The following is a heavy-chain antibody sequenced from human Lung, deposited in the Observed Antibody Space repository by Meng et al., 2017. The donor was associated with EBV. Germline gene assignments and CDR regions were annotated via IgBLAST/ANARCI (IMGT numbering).Heavy chain of an antibody. CDR2: IYNSGST. CDR3: AREGRSHQVGVSVY. J-gene: IGHJ4*02. V-gene: IGHV4-30-4*01. CDR1: GGSISSGDYY. D-gene: IGHD2-21*01. Sequence: HVQLQESGPGLVKPSQPLSLTCTVSGGSISSGDYYWSCSRQPPGKGLEWIGYIYNSGSTYYNPSLKSRVTISVDTSKNQFSLKLRFVTAADTAVYYCAREGRSHQVGVSVYWGQGNLVTVSS.